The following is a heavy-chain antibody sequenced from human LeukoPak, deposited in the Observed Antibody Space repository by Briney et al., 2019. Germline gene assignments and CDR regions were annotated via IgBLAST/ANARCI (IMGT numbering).Heavy chain of an antibody. CDR3: ARSLGKKYDFWSGYLGWFDP. Sequence: SVKVSCKASGGTFSSYAISWVRQAPGQGLEWMGGIIPIFGTANYAQKFQGGVTITADKSTSTAYMELSSLRSEDTAVYYCARSLGKKYDFWSGYLGWFDPWGQGTLVTVSS. D-gene: IGHD3-3*01. V-gene: IGHV1-69*06. CDR2: IIPIFGTA. CDR1: GGTFSSYA. J-gene: IGHJ5*02.